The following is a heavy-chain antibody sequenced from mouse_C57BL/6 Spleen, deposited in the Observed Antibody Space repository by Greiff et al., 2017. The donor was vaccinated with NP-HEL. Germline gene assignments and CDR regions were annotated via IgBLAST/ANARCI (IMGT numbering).Heavy chain of an antibody. V-gene: IGHV1-69*01. J-gene: IGHJ1*03. CDR1: GYTFTSYW. Sequence: QVQLQQPGAELVMPGASVKLSCKASGYTFTSYWMHWVKQRPGQGLEWIGEIDPSDSYTNYNQKFKGKSTLTVDKSSSTAYMQLSSLTSEYAAVYYCARITTVVAYCYFDVWGTGTTVTVSS. D-gene: IGHD1-1*01. CDR2: IDPSDSYT. CDR3: ARITTVVAYCYFDV.